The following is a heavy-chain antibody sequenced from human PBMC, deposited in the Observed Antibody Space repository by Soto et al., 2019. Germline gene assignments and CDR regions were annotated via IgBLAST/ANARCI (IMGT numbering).Heavy chain of an antibody. CDR1: GGTFSSYA. J-gene: IGHJ6*02. CDR3: ARGYYDSSGYSLGIHQYYGMDV. CDR2: IIPIFGTV. D-gene: IGHD3-22*01. V-gene: IGHV1-69*01. Sequence: QVQLVQSGAEVKKPGSSVKVSCKASGGTFSSYAISWVRQAPGQGLEWMGGIIPIFGTVNYAQKFQGRVTITADESTSTAYMELSSLRSEDTAVYYCARGYYDSSGYSLGIHQYYGMDVWGQGTTVTVSS.